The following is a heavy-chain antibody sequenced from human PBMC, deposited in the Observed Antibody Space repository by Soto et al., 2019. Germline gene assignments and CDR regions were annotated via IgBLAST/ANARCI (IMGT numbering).Heavy chain of an antibody. J-gene: IGHJ4*02. Sequence: GASVKVSCKASGYTFTSYGISWVRQAPGQGLEWMGWISAYNGNTNYAQKLQGRVTMTTDTSTSTAYMELRSLRSDDTAVYYCARVLKVVPAATFYYWGQGNLVTVSS. V-gene: IGHV1-18*01. D-gene: IGHD2-2*01. CDR3: ARVLKVVPAATFYY. CDR2: ISAYNGNT. CDR1: GYTFTSYG.